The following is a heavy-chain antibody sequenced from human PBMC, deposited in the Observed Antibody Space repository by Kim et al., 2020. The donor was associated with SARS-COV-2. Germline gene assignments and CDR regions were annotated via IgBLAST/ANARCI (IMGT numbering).Heavy chain of an antibody. J-gene: IGHJ5*02. D-gene: IGHD2-2*01. CDR3: TQEGIVVVPDANRIYNNWFDP. CDR1: GFTFSNAW. Sequence: GGSLRLSCAASGFTFSNAWMSWVRQAPGKGLEWVGRMKSKTDGGKTDYAATVKCRFTISRDDSKNTLYLQMNSLKTEDTAVYYCTQEGIVVVPDANRIYNNWFDPWGHGTLVTVSS. CDR2: MKSKTDGGKT. V-gene: IGHV3-15*01.